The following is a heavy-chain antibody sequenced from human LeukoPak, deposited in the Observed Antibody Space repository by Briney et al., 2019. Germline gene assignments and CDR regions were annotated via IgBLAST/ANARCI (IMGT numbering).Heavy chain of an antibody. CDR3: ARVYGDYAPFYYFDY. J-gene: IGHJ4*02. D-gene: IGHD4-17*01. V-gene: IGHV3-7*01. CDR2: IKQDGSEK. CDR1: GFTFSSYW. Sequence: GGSLRLSCAASGFTFSSYWMGWVRQAPGKGLEWVANIKQDGSEKYYVDSVKGRFTIARDNAKDSLNLQMNSLRAEDTAVYYCARVYGDYAPFYYFDYWGQGTLLTVSS.